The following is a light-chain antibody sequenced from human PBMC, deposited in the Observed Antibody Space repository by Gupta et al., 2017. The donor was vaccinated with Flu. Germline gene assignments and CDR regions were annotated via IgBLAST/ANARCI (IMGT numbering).Light chain of an antibody. CDR2: KTS. Sequence: DIQMTQYPSTLSASVGDRVIITCRASQDIGRWLAWYQQKPGKAPKLLMYKTSNLQSGVPSRFSGSDSGTEFTLTISSLQPDDFATYYCQQDNSYSRTFGQGTKVDIK. J-gene: IGKJ1*01. CDR1: QDIGRW. CDR3: QQDNSYSRT. V-gene: IGKV1-5*03.